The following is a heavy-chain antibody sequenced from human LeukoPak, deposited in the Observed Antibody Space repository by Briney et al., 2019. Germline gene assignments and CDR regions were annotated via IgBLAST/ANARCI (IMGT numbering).Heavy chain of an antibody. J-gene: IGHJ4*02. CDR1: GYIFSSND. Sequence: ASVKVSCKASGYIFSSNDINWVRQVAGQGLEWMGWMNPNSGDTGYTQEFQGRVAMTRSTSITTAYMELSSLRSEDTAVYYCARGPFGSGSFLDXXGQGTLVTV. D-gene: IGHD3-10*01. CDR3: ARGPFGSGSFLDX. V-gene: IGHV1-8*01. CDR2: MNPNSGDT.